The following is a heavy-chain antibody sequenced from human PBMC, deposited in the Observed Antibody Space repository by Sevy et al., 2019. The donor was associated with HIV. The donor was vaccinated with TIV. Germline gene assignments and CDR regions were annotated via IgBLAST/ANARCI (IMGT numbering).Heavy chain of an antibody. CDR1: GYTFTGDY. D-gene: IGHD5-12*01. CDR2: INTLSGGT. Sequence: ASVKVSCKASGYTFTGDYMHWVRQTPGQGLEWVGWINTLSGGTNYAQKFQGRATMTRDTSISTAYMEVTRLRSDDTAVFYCARGFSGYDLFPSGFDYWGQGTLVTVSS. CDR3: ARGFSGYDLFPSGFDY. J-gene: IGHJ4*02. V-gene: IGHV1-2*02.